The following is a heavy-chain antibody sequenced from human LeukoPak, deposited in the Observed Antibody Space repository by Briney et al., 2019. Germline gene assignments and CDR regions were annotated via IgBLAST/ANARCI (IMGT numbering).Heavy chain of an antibody. V-gene: IGHV4-59*08. J-gene: IGHJ4*02. CDR1: GGSISSYY. D-gene: IGHD2-8*02. CDR2: IYYSGST. CDR3: ASSTGGDYRVAFFDY. Sequence: SETLSLTCTVSGGSISSYYWSWIRQPPGKGLEWIGYIYYSGSTNYNPSLKSRVTISVDTSKNQFSLKLSSVTTADTAVYYCASSTGGDYRVAFFDYWGQGTLVTVSS.